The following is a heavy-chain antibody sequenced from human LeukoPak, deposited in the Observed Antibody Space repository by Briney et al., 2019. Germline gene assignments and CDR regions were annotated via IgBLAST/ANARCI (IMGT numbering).Heavy chain of an antibody. CDR3: LQFAY. D-gene: IGHD3-10*01. CDR1: GFTIYSNY. CDR2: IHNDDRT. Sequence: PGGSLRLSCTASGFTIYSNYISWVRPAPGKGLEWVSIIHNDDRTYYADSVKGRFTISRDNSKNTVYLQMNSLRVEDTAVYYCLQFAYWGQGTLVTVSS. J-gene: IGHJ4*02. V-gene: IGHV3-66*01.